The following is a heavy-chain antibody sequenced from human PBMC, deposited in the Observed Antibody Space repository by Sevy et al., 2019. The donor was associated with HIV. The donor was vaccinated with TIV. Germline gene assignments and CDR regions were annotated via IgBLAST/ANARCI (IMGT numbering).Heavy chain of an antibody. Sequence: GGSLRLSCAASGFTFSSYAMNWVRQAPGKGLEWVSAIGGSGGSTYYADSVKGRFTISRDNSKNTLYLQMNSLRAEDTALYYCANDLVIVVGDAFDIWGQGTMVTVSS. V-gene: IGHV3-23*01. CDR1: GFTFSSYA. CDR3: ANDLVIVVGDAFDI. J-gene: IGHJ3*02. CDR2: IGGSGGST. D-gene: IGHD3-22*01.